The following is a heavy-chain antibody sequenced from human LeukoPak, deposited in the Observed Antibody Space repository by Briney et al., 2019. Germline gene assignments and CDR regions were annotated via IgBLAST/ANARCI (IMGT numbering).Heavy chain of an antibody. J-gene: IGHJ6*03. D-gene: IGHD1-14*01. CDR1: GFTFDDYG. CDR3: ARYNYYYYMDV. Sequence: GGSLRLTCAASGFTFDDYGMSWVRQAPGKGLEWVSGINWNGGSTGYADSVKGRFTISRDNAKNSLYLQMNSLRAEDTALYYCARYNYYYYMDVWGKGTTVTISS. CDR2: INWNGGST. V-gene: IGHV3-20*04.